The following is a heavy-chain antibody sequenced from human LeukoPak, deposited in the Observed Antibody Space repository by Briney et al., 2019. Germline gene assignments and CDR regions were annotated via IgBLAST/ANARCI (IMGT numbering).Heavy chain of an antibody. CDR3: AKDRCSSTSCYAIDY. CDR2: IYSGGST. V-gene: IGHV3-66*01. CDR1: GFSFSTST. Sequence: GGSLRLSCAASGFSFSTSTMNWVRQAPGKGLEWVSVIYSGGSTYYADSVKGRFTISRDNSKNTLYLQMNSLRAEDTAVYYCAKDRCSSTSCYAIDYWGQGTLVTVSS. D-gene: IGHD2-2*01. J-gene: IGHJ4*02.